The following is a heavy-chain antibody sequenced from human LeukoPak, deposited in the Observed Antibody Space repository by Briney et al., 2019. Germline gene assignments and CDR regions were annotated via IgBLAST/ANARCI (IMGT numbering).Heavy chain of an antibody. D-gene: IGHD3-10*01. Sequence: SETLSLTCSVSGDSISYFYWSWLRQAAGKGLEWIGRVSSSGNTDYNASLKSRVTMSVDTSKNQFSLKLSSVTAADTAVYYCARGRGAYYYGSGSYKYMDVWGKGTTVTVSS. CDR2: VSSSGNT. V-gene: IGHV4-4*07. CDR1: GDSISYFY. J-gene: IGHJ6*03. CDR3: ARGRGAYYYGSGSYKYMDV.